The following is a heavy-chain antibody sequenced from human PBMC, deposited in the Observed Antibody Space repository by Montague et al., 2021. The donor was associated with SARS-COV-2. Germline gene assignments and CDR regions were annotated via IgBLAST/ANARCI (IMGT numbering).Heavy chain of an antibody. D-gene: IGHD6-19*01. V-gene: IGHV4-59*08. CDR1: GGSISSYY. J-gene: IGHJ5*02. CDR2: IFYSGNT. Sequence: SETLSLTCTVSGGSISSYYWSWIRQPPGKGLEWIGYIFYSGNTXXXPSXXXRVTISIDTSKNQFSLKLRSVTAADTAVYYCARHPSYSSGWYDWFDPWGQGTLVTVSS. CDR3: ARHPSYSSGWYDWFDP.